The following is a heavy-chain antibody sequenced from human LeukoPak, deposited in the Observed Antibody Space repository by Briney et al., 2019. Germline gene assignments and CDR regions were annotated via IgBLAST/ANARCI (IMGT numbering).Heavy chain of an antibody. CDR2: ITSNGGMT. V-gene: IGHV3-64*01. CDR1: GFTFNRYA. Sequence: GGSLRLSCAASGFTFNRYAMHWVRQAPGKGLEYVSAITSNGGMTYYANSVKGRFAISRDNSKNTLYLQMGSLRADDMAVYYCARADSSGYYYAWGQGTLVTVSS. J-gene: IGHJ5*02. D-gene: IGHD3-22*01. CDR3: ARADSSGYYYA.